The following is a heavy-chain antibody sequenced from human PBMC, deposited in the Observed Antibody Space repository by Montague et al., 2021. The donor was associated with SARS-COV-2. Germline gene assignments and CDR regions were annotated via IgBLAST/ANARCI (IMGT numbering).Heavy chain of an antibody. CDR3: ARHRNYGDHSLDNWFHP. Sequence: SETLSLTCTVSGDSTSCPNCYWGWIRQPPGKGLDWIGTIYNSGTTYYNPSLKSRLTISIDTSKNQFSLKLSSVTAADTAVYDCARHRNYGDHSLDNWFHPWGQGTLVTVSS. V-gene: IGHV4-39*01. J-gene: IGHJ5*02. CDR1: GDSTSCPNCY. D-gene: IGHD4-17*01. CDR2: IYNSGTT.